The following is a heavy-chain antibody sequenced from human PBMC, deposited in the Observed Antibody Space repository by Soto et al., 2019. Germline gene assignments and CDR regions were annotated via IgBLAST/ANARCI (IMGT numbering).Heavy chain of an antibody. CDR2: INPNSGGT. CDR3: ARGPYYYDSSGYYTY. Sequence: QVQLVQSGAEVKKPGASVKVSCKASGYTFTGYYMHWVRQAPGQGLEWMGWINPNSGGTNYVQKFQGWVTMTRDTSISTAYMELSRLRSDDTAVYYCARGPYYYDSSGYYTYWGQGTLVTVSS. CDR1: GYTFTGYY. D-gene: IGHD3-22*01. V-gene: IGHV1-2*04. J-gene: IGHJ4*02.